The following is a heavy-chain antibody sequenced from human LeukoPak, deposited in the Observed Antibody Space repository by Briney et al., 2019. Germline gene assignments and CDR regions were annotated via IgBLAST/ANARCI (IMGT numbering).Heavy chain of an antibody. J-gene: IGHJ4*02. V-gene: IGHV4-39*07. CDR2: IYYSGST. Sequence: SETLSLTCTVSGGSIRSSSYHWGWIRQPPGKGPEWIGSIYYSGSTNYNPSLKSRVTISVDTSKNQFSLKLSSVTAADTAVYYCARGSEDSSIYYFDYWGQGTLVTVSS. CDR1: GGSIRSSSYH. D-gene: IGHD6-6*01. CDR3: ARGSEDSSIYYFDY.